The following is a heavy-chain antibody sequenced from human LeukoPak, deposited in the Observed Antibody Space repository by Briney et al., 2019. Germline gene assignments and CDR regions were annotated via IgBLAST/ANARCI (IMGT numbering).Heavy chain of an antibody. CDR1: GFTFVDYA. Sequence: GGSLRLSCAASGFTFVDYAMHWVRQAPGKGLEWVSGISWNSGSIGYADSVKGRFTISRDNAKNSLYLQMNSLRAEDTALYYCAKVSDSGYDYFDYWGQGTLVTVSS. V-gene: IGHV3-9*01. J-gene: IGHJ4*02. CDR2: ISWNSGSI. D-gene: IGHD5-12*01. CDR3: AKVSDSGYDYFDY.